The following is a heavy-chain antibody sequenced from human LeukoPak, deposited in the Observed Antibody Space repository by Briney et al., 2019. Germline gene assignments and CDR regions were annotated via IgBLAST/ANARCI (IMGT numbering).Heavy chain of an antibody. CDR3: TKRVKCGGTWDHFAD. D-gene: IGHD1-26*01. V-gene: IGHV3-23*01. CDR1: GFTFDNYR. J-gene: IGHJ4*02. CDR2: VNADGGNT. Sequence: GGSLRLSCAASGFTFDNYRMSWVRQAPGKGLERVSTVNADGGNTYYADSVKGRFTISRDNSKSTLILQMNSLRVEDTALYYCTKRVKCGGTWDHFADWGQGTLVTVSS.